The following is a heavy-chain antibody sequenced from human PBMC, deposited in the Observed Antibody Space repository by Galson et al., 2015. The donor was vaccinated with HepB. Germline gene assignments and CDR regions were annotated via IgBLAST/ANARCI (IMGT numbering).Heavy chain of an antibody. J-gene: IGHJ4*02. CDR3: AILMPGSAYFDS. Sequence: QSGAEVKTPGESLRTSCKASGSRFTSYWIRWVRQMPGKGLECMGRIDPSDSDTYYSPSFQGHVTISVDKSITTAYLQWSSLKASDTAMYYCAILMPGSAYFDSWGQGTLVTVSS. D-gene: IGHD3-10*01. V-gene: IGHV5-10-1*01. CDR2: IDPSDSDT. CDR1: GSRFTSYW.